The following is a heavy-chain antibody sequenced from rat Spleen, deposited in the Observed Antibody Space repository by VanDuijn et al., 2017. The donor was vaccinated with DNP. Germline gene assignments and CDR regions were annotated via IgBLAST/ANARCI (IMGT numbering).Heavy chain of an antibody. D-gene: IGHD3-8*01. Sequence: EVQLVETGGGLVQPGRSLKLSCVASGFTFSSYWMYWIRQAPGKGLEWVSSITTTGDSTYYSDSVKGRFSLSRDNAKRTLYLQVNSLRSEDTATYYCTSNPHIRTAAPFDYWGQGVMVTVSS. CDR2: ITTTGDST. J-gene: IGHJ2*01. CDR1: GFTFSSYW. CDR3: TSNPHIRTAAPFDY. V-gene: IGHV5-58*01.